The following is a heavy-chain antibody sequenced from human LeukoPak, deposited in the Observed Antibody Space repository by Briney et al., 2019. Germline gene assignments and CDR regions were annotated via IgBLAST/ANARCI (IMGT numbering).Heavy chain of an antibody. J-gene: IGHJ4*02. V-gene: IGHV4-39*07. D-gene: IGHD3-10*01. CDR2: MYYSGST. CDR1: GGPFSSTSYY. Sequence: PSETLCLTGTASGGPFSSTSYYWGWIRQPPGMGREGNWSMYYSGSTYYNPSLKSRVTISVDTSKGQSSMKLSSVTATDTAVYYCAREMRSPRGGFDYWDQGTLVTVSS. CDR3: AREMRSPRGGFDY.